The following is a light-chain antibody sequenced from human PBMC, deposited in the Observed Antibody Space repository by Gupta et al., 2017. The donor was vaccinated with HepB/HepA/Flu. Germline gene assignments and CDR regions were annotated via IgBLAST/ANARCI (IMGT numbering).Light chain of an antibody. CDR1: QSISSW. V-gene: IGKV1-5*03. CDR3: QHANSYWT. CDR2: KAS. Sequence: DIQMTQSPSTLSASVGDRVTITCRASQSISSWLAWYQQKPGKAPKLLIYKASRVESGVPSRFSGSGYGKELTRTSRRRQNDDFANYYVQHANSYWTFGQGTKLEIK. J-gene: IGKJ1*01.